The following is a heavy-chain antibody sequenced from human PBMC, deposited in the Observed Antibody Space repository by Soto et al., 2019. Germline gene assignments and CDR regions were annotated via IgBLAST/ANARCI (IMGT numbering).Heavy chain of an antibody. Sequence: QVQLVQSGAEVKKPGSSVKVSCKASGGTFSSSTISWVRQAPGQGLEWMGRIIPIRGIANYAQKFQGRVTITADKPTGTAYMELSSLRSEDTAVYYCARGPMVRGGPLDYWGQGTLVTVSS. CDR3: ARGPMVRGGPLDY. CDR2: IIPIRGIA. J-gene: IGHJ4*02. V-gene: IGHV1-69*02. D-gene: IGHD3-10*01. CDR1: GGTFSSST.